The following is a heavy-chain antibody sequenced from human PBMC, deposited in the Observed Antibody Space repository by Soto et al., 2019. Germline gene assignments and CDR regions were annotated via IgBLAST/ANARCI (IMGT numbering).Heavy chain of an antibody. Sequence: QVQLQESGPGLVKPSETLSLTCTVSGGSISVYYWSWIRQPPGKGLEWIGYIYYSGSTNYNPSLTSRVTISVDTSKNPFSLKLSSVTAADTAVYYCARGGWRHIDYWGQGTLVTVSS. CDR2: IYYSGST. CDR3: ARGGWRHIDY. J-gene: IGHJ4*02. V-gene: IGHV4-59*08. D-gene: IGHD3-3*01. CDR1: GGSISVYY.